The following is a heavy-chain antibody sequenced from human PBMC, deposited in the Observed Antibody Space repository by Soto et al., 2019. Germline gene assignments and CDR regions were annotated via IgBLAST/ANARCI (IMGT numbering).Heavy chain of an antibody. D-gene: IGHD5-18*01. V-gene: IGHV1-2*02. CDR1: GYTFTDYY. CDR3: TRENIENSDGLYDAFDI. Sequence: ASVKVSCKTSGYTFTDYYTHWVRQAPGQGLEWMGWMNPKSGGAYFAQKFQGRVTLTRDTSIGTAYIEVNSLTSADTAVYFCTRENIENSDGLYDAFDIWGQGTSVTVSS. J-gene: IGHJ3*02. CDR2: MNPKSGGA.